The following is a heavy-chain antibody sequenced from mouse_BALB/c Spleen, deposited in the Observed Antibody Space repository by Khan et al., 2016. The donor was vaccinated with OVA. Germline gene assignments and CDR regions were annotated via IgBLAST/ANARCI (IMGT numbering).Heavy chain of an antibody. V-gene: IGHV1S81*02. D-gene: IGHD2-1*01. Sequence: QVQLQQSGAELVKPGASVKISCKASGYTFTSFYMYWVKQRPGQGLEWIGGINPSNGDTHFYEKFKSKATLTVDKSSPTAYMQFSSLTSEDSAVYYCARSGYGNPFAYWGQGTLVTVSA. CDR2: INPSNGDT. J-gene: IGHJ3*01. CDR3: ARSGYGNPFAY. CDR1: GYTFTSFY.